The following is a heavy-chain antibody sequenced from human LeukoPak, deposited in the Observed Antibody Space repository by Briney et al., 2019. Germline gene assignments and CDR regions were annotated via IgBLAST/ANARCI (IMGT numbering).Heavy chain of an antibody. J-gene: IGHJ4*02. D-gene: IGHD6-19*01. V-gene: IGHV3-30*03. Sequence: GGSLRLSCAASGFTFSSYGMHWVRQAPDRGLEWMAVMVDDGSEKFYADSVKGRFTISRDNSKNMLYMQMNSLRPEDTAVYYCAXXLRQWRXIXDYWGXXXXVTV. CDR2: MVDDGSEK. CDR3: AXXLRQWRXIXDY. CDR1: GFTFSSYG.